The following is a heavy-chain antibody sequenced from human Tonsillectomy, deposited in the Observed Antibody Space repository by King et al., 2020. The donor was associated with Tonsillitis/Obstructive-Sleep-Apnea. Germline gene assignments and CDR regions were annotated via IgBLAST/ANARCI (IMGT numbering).Heavy chain of an antibody. J-gene: IGHJ6*03. CDR1: GFTFSSYA. CDR3: VKGQWELLGRYYYYYYMDV. CDR2: ISGSGGST. V-gene: IGHV3-23*04. D-gene: IGHD1-26*01. Sequence: VQLVESGGGLVQPGGSLRLSCAASGFTFSSYAMSWVRQAPGKGLEWVSAISGSGGSTYYADSVKGRFTISRDNSKNTLYLQMNSLRAEDTAVYYCVKGQWELLGRYYYYYYMDVWGKGTTVTVSS.